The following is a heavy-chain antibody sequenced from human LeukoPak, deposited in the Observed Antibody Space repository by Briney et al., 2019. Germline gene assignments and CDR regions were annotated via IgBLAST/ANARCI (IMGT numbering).Heavy chain of an antibody. CDR1: GGSISSGEYY. CDR3: AKSTVTQAYHYYGLDV. J-gene: IGHJ6*02. V-gene: IGHV4-30-4*01. Sequence: PSETLSLTCIVSGGSISSGEYYWSWIRQPPGKGLEWIGYIYKSGSTYYNLSLKSRVSISVDTSKNQFSLELSSVTAADTAVYYCAKSTVTQAYHYYGLDVWGQGTTVTVSS. CDR2: IYKSGST. D-gene: IGHD4-17*01.